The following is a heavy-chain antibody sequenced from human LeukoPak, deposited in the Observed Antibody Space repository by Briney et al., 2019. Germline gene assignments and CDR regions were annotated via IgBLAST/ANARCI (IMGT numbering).Heavy chain of an antibody. D-gene: IGHD6-13*01. J-gene: IGHJ5*02. CDR3: ARRAAGTKFDP. Sequence: GSSVKVSCKASGGTFSSYAISWVRQAPGQGLEWMGGIIPIFGTANYAQKFQGRVTITADESTSTAYMGLSSLRSEDTAVYYCARRAAGTKFDPWGQGTLVTVSS. CDR1: GGTFSSYA. V-gene: IGHV1-69*01. CDR2: IIPIFGTA.